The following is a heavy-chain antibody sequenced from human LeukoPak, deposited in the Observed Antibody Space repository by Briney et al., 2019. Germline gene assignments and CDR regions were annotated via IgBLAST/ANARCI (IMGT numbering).Heavy chain of an antibody. Sequence: GGSLRLSCAASGFTFSSYSMNWVRQAPGKGLEWVSSISSSSSYICYADSVKGRFTISRDNAKNSLYLQMNSLRAEDTAVYYCARTAMVRGVITSPGDYWGQGTLVTVSS. CDR2: ISSSSSYI. CDR1: GFTFSSYS. J-gene: IGHJ4*02. CDR3: ARTAMVRGVITSPGDY. V-gene: IGHV3-21*01. D-gene: IGHD3-10*01.